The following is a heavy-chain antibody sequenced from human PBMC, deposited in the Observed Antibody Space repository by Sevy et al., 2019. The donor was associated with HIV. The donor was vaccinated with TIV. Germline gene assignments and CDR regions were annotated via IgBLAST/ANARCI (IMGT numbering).Heavy chain of an antibody. CDR2: IHSDDTT. CDR1: GFTVNSNY. J-gene: IGHJ4*02. D-gene: IGHD5-18*01. Sequence: GGSLRLSCAASGFTVNSNYMTWVRQAPGKGLEGVSVIHSDDTTYHADSVKDRFTISRDTFKNTLYLHMSSLRAEDTAVDYCARGKSGYGYALNYWGQGTLVTVSS. V-gene: IGHV3-66*01. CDR3: ARGKSGYGYALNY.